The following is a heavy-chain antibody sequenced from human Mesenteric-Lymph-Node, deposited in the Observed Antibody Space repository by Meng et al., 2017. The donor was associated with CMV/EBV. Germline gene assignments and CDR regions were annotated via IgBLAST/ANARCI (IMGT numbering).Heavy chain of an antibody. J-gene: IGHJ5*02. D-gene: IGHD1-1*01. CDR1: GFTFSSYE. Sequence: GGSLRLSCAASGFTFSSYEMNWVRQAPRKGLEWISYISGSGSVIKYADSVKGRFTISRDNAKNSLYLQMNSLRAEDTAVYYCARHDNWWFEHWGQGTLVTVSS. CDR2: ISGSGSVI. V-gene: IGHV3-48*03. CDR3: ARHDNWWFEH.